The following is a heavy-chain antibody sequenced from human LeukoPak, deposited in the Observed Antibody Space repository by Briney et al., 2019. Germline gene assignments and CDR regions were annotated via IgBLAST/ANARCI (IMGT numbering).Heavy chain of an antibody. Sequence: NLGGSLRLSCAASGFTFSSYSMNWVRQAPGKGLEWVSSISSSSSYIYYADSVKGRFTISRDNAKNSLYLQMNSLRAEDTAVYYCARGPTVVTPGWGQGTLVTVSS. D-gene: IGHD4-23*01. V-gene: IGHV3-21*01. J-gene: IGHJ4*02. CDR1: GFTFSSYS. CDR3: ARGPTVVTPG. CDR2: ISSSSSYI.